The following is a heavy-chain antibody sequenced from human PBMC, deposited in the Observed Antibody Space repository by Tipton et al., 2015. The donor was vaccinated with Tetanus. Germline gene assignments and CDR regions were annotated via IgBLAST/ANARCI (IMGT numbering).Heavy chain of an antibody. J-gene: IGHJ5*02. D-gene: IGHD6-25*01. CDR2: IYPYSGST. CDR3: VKTADNWFDP. V-gene: IGHV4-59*04. CDR1: GGSISNYY. Sequence: TLSLTCTVSGGSISNYYWSWIRQPPGKGLEWIGSIYPYSGSTDYNPSLRSRVSISTDTSKNQFSLKLTSVTAADTAVYYCVKTADNWFDPWGRGTLVTVSP.